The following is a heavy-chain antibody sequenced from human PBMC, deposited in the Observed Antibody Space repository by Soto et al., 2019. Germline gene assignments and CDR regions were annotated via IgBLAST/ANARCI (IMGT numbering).Heavy chain of an antibody. Sequence: TSETLSLTCTVSGGTISSGDYYWSWIRQPPGKGLEWIGYIYYSGSTYYNPSLKSRVTISVDTSKNQFSLKLSSVTAADTAVYYCAREQSDRDYGDHIYYYGMDVWGQGTTVTVSS. V-gene: IGHV4-30-4*01. CDR1: GGTISSGDYY. D-gene: IGHD4-17*01. J-gene: IGHJ6*02. CDR3: AREQSDRDYGDHIYYYGMDV. CDR2: IYYSGST.